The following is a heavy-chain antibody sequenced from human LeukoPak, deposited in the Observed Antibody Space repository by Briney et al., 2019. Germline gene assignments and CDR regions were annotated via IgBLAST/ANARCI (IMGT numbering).Heavy chain of an antibody. V-gene: IGHV3-43D*03. D-gene: IGHD6-19*01. CDR2: ISWDGVNT. J-gene: IGHJ4*02. CDR3: ATQGGGWSLES. CDR1: GFIFDDYA. Sequence: GGSLRLSCAASGFIFDDYAMHWVRQAPGKGLEWVSLISWDGVNTYYADSVRGRFTISRDNSNNSLYLQMNCLRAEDTALYYCATQGGGWSLESWGQGTLVTVSS.